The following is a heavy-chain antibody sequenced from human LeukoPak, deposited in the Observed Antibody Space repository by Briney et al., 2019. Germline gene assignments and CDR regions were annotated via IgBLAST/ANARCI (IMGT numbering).Heavy chain of an antibody. CDR2: ISSSSSTI. CDR1: GFTFTSYS. Sequence: GGSLRLSCAASGFTFTSYSMNWLRQAPGKGLEWVSYISSSSSTIYYADSVKGRFAVSRDNAKNSLHLQMNSLRAEDTAVYYCAREFKSGYGMWAWGQGTLVTVSS. CDR3: AREFKSGYGMWA. J-gene: IGHJ5*02. V-gene: IGHV3-48*01. D-gene: IGHD5-18*01.